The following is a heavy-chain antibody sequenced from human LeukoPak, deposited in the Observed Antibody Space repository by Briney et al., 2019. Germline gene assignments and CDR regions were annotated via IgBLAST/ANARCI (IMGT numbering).Heavy chain of an antibody. J-gene: IGHJ4*02. CDR3: ARGGEAGLAD. V-gene: IGHV4-34*01. Sequence: SETLSLTCAVYGGSFSGYYWSWIRQPPGKGLEWIGEINHSGSTNYNPSLKSRVTISVDTSKNQFSLKLSSVTAADTAVYYCARGGEAGLADWGQGTLVTVSS. D-gene: IGHD4-17*01. CDR2: INHSGST. CDR1: GGSFSGYY.